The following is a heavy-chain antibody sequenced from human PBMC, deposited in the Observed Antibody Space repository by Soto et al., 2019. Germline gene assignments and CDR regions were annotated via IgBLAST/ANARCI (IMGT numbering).Heavy chain of an antibody. CDR2: IRDDGNNK. CDR1: GFTFTTSV. CDR3: ARDRGFSRGFYYFDYGMDV. Sequence: VGSLRLSCAASGFTFTTSVMHWVRQAPGKGLEWVAVIRDDGNNKYYSDSVKGRFTISRDNSRHTLYLQMSGLRAEDTAVYYCARDRGFSRGFYYFDYGMDVWGQGTTVTVS. J-gene: IGHJ6*02. V-gene: IGHV3-33*01. D-gene: IGHD3-22*01.